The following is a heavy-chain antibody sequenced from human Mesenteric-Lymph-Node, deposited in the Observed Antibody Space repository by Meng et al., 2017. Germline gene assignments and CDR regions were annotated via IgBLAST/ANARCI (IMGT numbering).Heavy chain of an antibody. CDR3: ATNDSSGVDYYNAGFDV. J-gene: IGHJ4*03. CDR2: ISYDGSNK. Sequence: GESLKISCEASGFAFSSYTLHWVRQAPGKGLDWVSVISYDGSNKYYGDSVKGRFTISRDNPKNTLYLHMNSLRAEDAAVYYCATNDSSGVDYYNAGFDVWGQGTRVTVSS. CDR1: GFAFSSYT. V-gene: IGHV3-30*04. D-gene: IGHD3-22*01.